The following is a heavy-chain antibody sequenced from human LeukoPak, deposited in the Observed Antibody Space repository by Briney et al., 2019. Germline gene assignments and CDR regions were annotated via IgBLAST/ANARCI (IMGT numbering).Heavy chain of an antibody. CDR1: GGSISSGSYY. J-gene: IGHJ3*02. D-gene: IGHD3-16*02. Sequence: NPSETLSLTCTVSGGSISSGSYYWGWIRQPAGKGLEWIERIYTSGSTNYNPSRKSRVTISVYTSKNQFSLKLSSVTAADTAVYYCARDWAVTFGGVIVDIHAFDIWGQGTMVTVSS. CDR2: IYTSGST. CDR3: ARDWAVTFGGVIVDIHAFDI. V-gene: IGHV4-61*02.